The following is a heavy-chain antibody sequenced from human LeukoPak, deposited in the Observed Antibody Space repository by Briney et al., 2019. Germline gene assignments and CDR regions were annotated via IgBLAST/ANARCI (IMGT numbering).Heavy chain of an antibody. V-gene: IGHV4-4*07. CDR3: AKEGMIRGVIDY. CDR1: GGSISSYY. D-gene: IGHD3-10*01. Sequence: SETLSLTCTVSGGSISSYYWSWIRQPAGKGLEWLGHIHTSGSTNYNPSLKSRVTMSLDMSNNQFSLKLNSVTAADTAVYYCAKEGMIRGVIDYWGQGALVTVSS. CDR2: IHTSGST. J-gene: IGHJ4*02.